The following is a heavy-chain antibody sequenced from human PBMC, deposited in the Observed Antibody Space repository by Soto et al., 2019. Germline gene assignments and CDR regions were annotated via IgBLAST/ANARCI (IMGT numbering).Heavy chain of an antibody. V-gene: IGHV5-10-1*01. CDR1: GYSFTSYW. CDR2: IDPSDSYT. J-gene: IGHJ6*02. CDR3: ARKRIVVVPAAIDYYGMDV. Sequence: GESLKISCRGSGYSFTSYWISWVRQMPGKGLEWMGRIDPSDSYTNYSPSFQGHVTISADKSISTAYLQWSSLKASDTAMYYCARKRIVVVPAAIDYYGMDVWGQGATVTVSS. D-gene: IGHD2-2*01.